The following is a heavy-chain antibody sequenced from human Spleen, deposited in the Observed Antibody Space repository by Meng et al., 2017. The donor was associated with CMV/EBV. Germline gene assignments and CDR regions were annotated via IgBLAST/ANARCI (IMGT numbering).Heavy chain of an antibody. Sequence: GESLKISCEVSGFIFGGSVVHWVRQAPGKGLEWVGRIRSKVNGYATSYAGSMRGRFTISRDDSKNMAYLQMNSLRAEDTAVYYCASTNRIGSGYYYWGQGTLVTVSS. CDR1: GFIFGGSV. CDR2: IRSKVNGYAT. CDR3: ASTNRIGSGYYY. D-gene: IGHD6-19*01. J-gene: IGHJ4*02. V-gene: IGHV3-73*01.